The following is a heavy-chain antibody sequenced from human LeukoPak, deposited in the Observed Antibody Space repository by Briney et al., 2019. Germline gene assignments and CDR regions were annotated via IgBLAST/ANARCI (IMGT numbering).Heavy chain of an antibody. V-gene: IGHV3-23*01. CDR1: GFTFSSYA. D-gene: IGHD1-26*01. CDR3: AREGWEALGHYFTT. Sequence: GGSLRLSCAASGFTFSSYAMSWVRQAPGKGLEWVSAISGSGGSTYYADSVKGRFTISRDISKNTVYLQVNSLRAEDTAVYYCAREGWEALGHYFTTGAREPWSPSPQ. CDR2: ISGSGGST. J-gene: IGHJ4*02.